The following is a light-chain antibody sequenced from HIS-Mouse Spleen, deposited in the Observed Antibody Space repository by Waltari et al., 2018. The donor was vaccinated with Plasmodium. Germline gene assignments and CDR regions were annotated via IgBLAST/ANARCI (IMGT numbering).Light chain of an antibody. Sequence: DIQMTQSPSSLSASVGDRVTITCQASQDISNYLNWYQQKPGKAPKLLIYDASNLETGGPSRFSGSGSGTDFTFTISSLQPEDIATYYCQQYDKLSYTFGQGTKLEIK. CDR2: DAS. J-gene: IGKJ2*01. CDR1: QDISNY. V-gene: IGKV1-33*01. CDR3: QQYDKLSYT.